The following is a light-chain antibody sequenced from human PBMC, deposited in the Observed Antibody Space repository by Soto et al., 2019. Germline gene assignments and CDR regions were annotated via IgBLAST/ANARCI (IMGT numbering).Light chain of an antibody. Sequence: ILMTQTPLSLSIIPGQTASISCKSSQSLLHSDEKTYFYWYVQKAGQAPQPLIYEVSNRFSGVPERFSGSGSRTDFTLKISRVEADDVGIYYCMQAIDIPWTFGQGTKVEIK. CDR3: MQAIDIPWT. J-gene: IGKJ1*01. CDR1: QSLLHSDEKTY. V-gene: IGKV2-29*03. CDR2: EVS.